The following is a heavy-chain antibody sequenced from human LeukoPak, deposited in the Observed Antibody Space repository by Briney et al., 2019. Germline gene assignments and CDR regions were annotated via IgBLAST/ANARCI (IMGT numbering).Heavy chain of an antibody. V-gene: IGHV4-38-2*01. D-gene: IGHD3-22*01. CDR1: YYSIRSGHY. J-gene: IGHJ4*02. CDR3: ERVSTDGSGYYDREY. Sequence: PSETLSLTCGVSYYSIRSGHYWGWLRQPPGKGLEWIGSIYHSGNTYYNPSLKSRVTISVDTSKNQFSLNLTSVTAADTAVYYCERVSTDGSGYYDREYWGQGTLVTVSS. CDR2: IYHSGNT.